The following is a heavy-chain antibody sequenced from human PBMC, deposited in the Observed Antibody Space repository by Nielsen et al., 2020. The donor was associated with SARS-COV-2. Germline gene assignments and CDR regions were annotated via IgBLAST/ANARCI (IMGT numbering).Heavy chain of an antibody. CDR1: GDSISSHSYY. Sequence: SETLSLTCTVSGDSISSHSYYWHWIRQPPGKRLEWIGYMFYIGTANYNPSFQSRVNISVDTSKNQFSLTLSSVTAADTAIYYCARGGYNIYDFDYWGRGTLVTVSS. D-gene: IGHD5-24*01. CDR2: MFYIGTA. CDR3: ARGGYNIYDFDY. V-gene: IGHV4-61*01. J-gene: IGHJ4*02.